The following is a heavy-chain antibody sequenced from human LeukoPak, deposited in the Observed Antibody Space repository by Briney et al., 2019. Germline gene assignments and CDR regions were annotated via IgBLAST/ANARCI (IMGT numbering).Heavy chain of an antibody. J-gene: IGHJ4*02. CDR3: AKGYSYGPSKYYFDY. V-gene: IGHV3-23*01. D-gene: IGHD5-18*01. Sequence: GGSLRLSCVASGFSFSSYAMSWVRQAPGKGLEWVSAISGSGGSTYYADSVKGRFTISRDNSKNTLYLQMNSLRAEDTAVYYCAKGYSYGPSKYYFDYWGQGTLVTVSS. CDR2: ISGSGGST. CDR1: GFSFSSYA.